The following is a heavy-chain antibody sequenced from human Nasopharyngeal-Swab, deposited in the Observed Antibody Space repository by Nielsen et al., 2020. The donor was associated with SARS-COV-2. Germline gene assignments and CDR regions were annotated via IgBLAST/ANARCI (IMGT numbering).Heavy chain of an antibody. V-gene: IGHV3-11*06. CDR2: ISSSSSYT. CDR1: GFTFSDYY. CDR3: AREVGYGMDV. J-gene: IGHJ6*02. Sequence: GESLKISCAASGFTFSDYYMSWIRQAPGKGLEWVSYISSSSSYTNYADSVKGRFTISRDNAKNSLYLQMNSLRAEDTAVYYCAREVGYGMDVWGQGTTVTVSS.